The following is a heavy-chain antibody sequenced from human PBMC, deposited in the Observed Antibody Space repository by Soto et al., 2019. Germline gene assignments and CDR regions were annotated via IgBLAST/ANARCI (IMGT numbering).Heavy chain of an antibody. V-gene: IGHV5-51*01. Sequence: GESLKISCQGSGYSFTSYWIGWVRQMPGKGLEWMGIIYPGDSDTRCSPSFQGQVTISTDKSISTAYLQWSSLKASDTALYYCATYYDILTGYPSFDYWGQGTLVTVSS. CDR2: IYPGDSDT. CDR1: GYSFTSYW. J-gene: IGHJ4*02. CDR3: ATYYDILTGYPSFDY. D-gene: IGHD3-9*01.